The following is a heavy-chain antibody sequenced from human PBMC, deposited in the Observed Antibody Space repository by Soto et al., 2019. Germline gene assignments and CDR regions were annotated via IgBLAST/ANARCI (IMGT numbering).Heavy chain of an antibody. CDR3: PSAISMGSSHRFDH. V-gene: IGHV1-69*13. CDR1: GGTFSSYA. Sequence: SMKVSCKASGGTFSSYAISWVRQAPGQGLEWMGGIIPIFGTANYAQKFQGRVTITADEAKSTAYMELSSLRAEDTAVYYCPSAISMGSSHRFDHWGQGTLVTVSS. J-gene: IGHJ5*02. CDR2: IIPIFGTA. D-gene: IGHD3-10*01.